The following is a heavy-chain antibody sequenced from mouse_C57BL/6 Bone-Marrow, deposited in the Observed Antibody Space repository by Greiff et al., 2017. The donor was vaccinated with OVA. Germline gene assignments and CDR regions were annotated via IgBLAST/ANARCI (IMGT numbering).Heavy chain of an antibody. J-gene: IGHJ3*01. CDR3: ARQHRPRFAY. V-gene: IGHV5-2*01. D-gene: IGHD3-1*01. CDR2: INSDGGST. Sequence: EVKLMESGGGLVQPGESLKLSCESNEYEFPSHDMSWVRKTPEKRLELVAAINSDGGSTYYPDTMERRFIIDRDNTKKTLYLQMSSLRDEDTALYYCARQHRPRFAYWGQGTLVTVSA. CDR1: EYEFPSHD.